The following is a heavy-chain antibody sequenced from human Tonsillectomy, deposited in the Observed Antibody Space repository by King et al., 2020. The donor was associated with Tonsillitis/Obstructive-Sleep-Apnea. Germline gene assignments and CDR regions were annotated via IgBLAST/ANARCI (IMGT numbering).Heavy chain of an antibody. CDR2: IDWDDDK. J-gene: IGHJ4*02. V-gene: IGHV2-70*11. Sequence: VTLKESGPALVKPTQTLTLTCTFSGFSISTSGMCVSWIRQPPGKALEWLARIDWDDDKYYSTSLKPRLTISKDTSKNQVVLTMSNMDPVDTATFYCERTLLEYSGSVDYSGPGTLCTVSS. CDR1: GFSISTSGMC. CDR3: ERTLLEYSGSVDY. D-gene: IGHD6-6*01.